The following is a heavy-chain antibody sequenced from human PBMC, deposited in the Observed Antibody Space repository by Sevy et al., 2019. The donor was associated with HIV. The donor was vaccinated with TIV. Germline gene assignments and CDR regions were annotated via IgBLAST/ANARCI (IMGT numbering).Heavy chain of an antibody. Sequence: GGSLRLSCAASGFTFSSYSMNWVRQAPGKGLEWVSYISSSSSTIYYEDSLKGGLTISRYNAKNSLYLQMNSLRDEDTAVYYCARDDDYVDVWGKGTTVTVSS. CDR2: ISSSSSTI. CDR1: GFTFSSYS. J-gene: IGHJ6*03. V-gene: IGHV3-48*02. CDR3: ARDDDYVDV.